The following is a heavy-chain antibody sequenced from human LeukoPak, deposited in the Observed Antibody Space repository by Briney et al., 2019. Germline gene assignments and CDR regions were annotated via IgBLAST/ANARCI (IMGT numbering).Heavy chain of an antibody. CDR3: AKDPPKPLDGDYAGEYFDY. D-gene: IGHD4-17*01. V-gene: IGHV3-23*01. J-gene: IGHJ4*02. CDR1: GFTFSSYA. CDR2: ISGSGGST. Sequence: GGSLRLSCAASGFTFSSYAMSWVRQAPGKGLEWVSAISGSGGSTYYADSVKGRFTFSRDNSKNTLYLQMNSLRAEDTAVYYCAKDPPKPLDGDYAGEYFDYWGQGTLVTVSS.